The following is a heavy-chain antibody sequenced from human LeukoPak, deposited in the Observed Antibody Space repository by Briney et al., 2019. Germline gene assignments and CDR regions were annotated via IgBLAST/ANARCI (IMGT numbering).Heavy chain of an antibody. CDR2: FSYSGST. J-gene: IGHJ4*02. CDR1: GGSISSYY. D-gene: IGHD5-12*01. Sequence: ASETLSLTCTVSGGSISSYYWSWIRQPPGKGLEWIRYFSYSGSTNYTPSLKSRVTISIDTSKNQFSLKLSSVTAADTAMYYCARGPMDSGYTYFDYWGQGTLVSVAS. V-gene: IGHV4-59*01. CDR3: ARGPMDSGYTYFDY.